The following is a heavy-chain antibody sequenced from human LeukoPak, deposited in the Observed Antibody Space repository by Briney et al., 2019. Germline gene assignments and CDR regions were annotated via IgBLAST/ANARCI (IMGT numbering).Heavy chain of an antibody. CDR3: ARGASGYPDY. D-gene: IGHD3-22*01. V-gene: IGHV4-30-2*01. J-gene: IGHJ4*02. CDR2: IYHSGST. Sequence: KGXEGIAYIYHSGSTYYNPSLKSRVTISVDRSKNQFSLKLSSVTAADTAVYYCARGASGYPDYWGQGTLVTVSS.